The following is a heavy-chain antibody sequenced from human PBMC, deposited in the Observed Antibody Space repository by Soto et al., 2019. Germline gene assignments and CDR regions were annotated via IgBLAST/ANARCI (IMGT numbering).Heavy chain of an antibody. CDR1: GGSISSGGYS. Sequence: QVQLQESGPGLVKPSQTLSLTCTVSGGSISSGGYSCSWIRQHPGKGLEWIGYLYYSGSTYYNPSLQSRVTIQVDTSKHQFSLKLSSVTAVSTAVYYCATGRKLIGYILRPNGFDPRGQGTLVT. CDR2: LYYSGST. CDR3: ATGRKLIGYILRPNGFDP. D-gene: IGHD2-2*02. J-gene: IGHJ5*02. V-gene: IGHV4-31*03.